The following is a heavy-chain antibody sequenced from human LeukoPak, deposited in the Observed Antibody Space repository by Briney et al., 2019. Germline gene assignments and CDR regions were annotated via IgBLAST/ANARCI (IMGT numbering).Heavy chain of an antibody. CDR2: IYYSGST. CDR3: AANYDTSGYYYALDY. Sequence: SETLSLTCTVSGGSISSGSYYWSWIRQSPGKGLEWIGSIYYSGSTNYNPSLKSRVTISVDTSKNQFSLKLSSVTAADTAVYYCAANYDTSGYYYALDYWGQGTLVTVSS. J-gene: IGHJ4*02. D-gene: IGHD3-22*01. V-gene: IGHV4-61*01. CDR1: GGSISSGSYY.